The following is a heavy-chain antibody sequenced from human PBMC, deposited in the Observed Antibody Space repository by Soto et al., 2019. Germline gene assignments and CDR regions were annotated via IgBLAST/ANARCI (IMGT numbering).Heavy chain of an antibody. J-gene: IGHJ5*02. Sequence: PSETLSLTCTVSGDSINDSSYYWGWIRQPPGQGLEWIGTIYYSGYTYYNMSLKGRVTISVDTSKNQFSLMLTSVTAADTALYFCARHGRFSLIAQSYFDPWGLGTLVTVSS. CDR2: IYYSGYT. CDR3: ARHGRFSLIAQSYFDP. CDR1: GDSINDSSYY. D-gene: IGHD3-3*01. V-gene: IGHV4-39*01.